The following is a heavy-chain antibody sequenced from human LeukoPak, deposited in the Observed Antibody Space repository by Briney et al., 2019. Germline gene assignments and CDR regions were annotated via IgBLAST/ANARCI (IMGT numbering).Heavy chain of an antibody. CDR1: GGSLSSGSYY. D-gene: IGHD3-10*01. V-gene: IGHV4-61*01. CDR3: ARESTYGSGSYYDY. Sequence: SETLSLTCTVSGGSLSSGSYYWRWHRQPPGTGLEWLGYIYYSGSTNYNTSLKSRVTISVNTSKNQFSLKLSSLTAADTAVYYCARESTYGSGSYYDYWGQGTLVTVSS. J-gene: IGHJ4*02. CDR2: IYYSGST.